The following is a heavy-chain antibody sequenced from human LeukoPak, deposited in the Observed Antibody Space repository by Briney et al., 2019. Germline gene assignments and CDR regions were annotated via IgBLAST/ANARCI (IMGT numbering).Heavy chain of an antibody. CDR1: GGSISSYY. CDR3: ASIKGIAAAYFDY. CDR2: IYYSGST. V-gene: IGHV4-59*08. Sequence: SETLSLTCTVSGGSISSYYWSWIRQPPGKGLEWIGYIYYSGSTNYNPSLKSRVTISVDTSKNQFSLKLSSVTAAGTAVYYCASIKGIAAAYFDYWGQGTLVTVSS. D-gene: IGHD6-13*01. J-gene: IGHJ4*02.